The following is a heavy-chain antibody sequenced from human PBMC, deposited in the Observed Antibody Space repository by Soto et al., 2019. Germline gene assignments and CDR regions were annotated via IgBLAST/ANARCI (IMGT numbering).Heavy chain of an antibody. J-gene: IGHJ4*02. V-gene: IGHV3-23*01. D-gene: IGHD2-15*01. CDR1: GFTFNKYA. Sequence: GGALRLSCASSGFTFNKYAMSWVRQAPGKGLEWVSAITDSGAASHYADSVKGRFTVSRDNSKNTLYLQMNSLRADDTAVYYCARDLSVVFDYWGQGTLVTVSS. CDR3: ARDLSVVFDY. CDR2: ITDSGAAS.